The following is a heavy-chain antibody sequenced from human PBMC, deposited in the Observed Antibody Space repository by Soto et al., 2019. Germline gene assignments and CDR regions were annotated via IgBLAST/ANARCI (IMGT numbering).Heavy chain of an antibody. CDR3: ARDLDIVVVVAATPDYYYYGMDV. CDR1: GYTFTSYY. Sequence: QVQLVQSGAEVKKPGASVKVSCKASGYTFTSYYMHWVRQAPGQGLEWMGIINPSGGSTSYAQKFQGRVTMTRDKSTSTVSMELSSLRSEDTAVYYCARDLDIVVVVAATPDYYYYGMDVWGQGTTVTVSS. D-gene: IGHD2-15*01. CDR2: INPSGGST. V-gene: IGHV1-46*01. J-gene: IGHJ6*02.